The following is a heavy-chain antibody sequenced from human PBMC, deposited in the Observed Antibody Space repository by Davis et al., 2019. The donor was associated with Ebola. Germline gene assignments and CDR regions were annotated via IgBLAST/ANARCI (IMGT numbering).Heavy chain of an antibody. V-gene: IGHV4-59*11. J-gene: IGHJ3*01. Sequence: MPSETLSLTCTVSGGSISSHYWSWIRQPPGKGLEWIGNIYNSGSTNYNPSLKSRVTISGDTSKNQFSLKLTSLTAADTAVYDCARLRVSGALFGVIITGAFDLWGQGTMVSVSS. D-gene: IGHD3-3*01. CDR3: ARLRVSGALFGVIITGAFDL. CDR2: IYNSGST. CDR1: GGSISSHY.